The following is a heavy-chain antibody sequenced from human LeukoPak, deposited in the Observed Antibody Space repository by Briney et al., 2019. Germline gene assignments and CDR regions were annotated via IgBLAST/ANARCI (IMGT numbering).Heavy chain of an antibody. Sequence: SQTLSLTCTVSGGSISSGDYYWSWIRQPPGKGLEWIGYIYYSGSTYYNPSLKSRVTISVDTSKNQFSLKLSSVTAADTAVYYCARGRGSGSYYLFDYWGQGTPVTVSS. D-gene: IGHD3-10*01. V-gene: IGHV4-30-4*01. CDR2: IYYSGST. CDR3: ARGRGSGSYYLFDY. CDR1: GGSISSGDYY. J-gene: IGHJ4*02.